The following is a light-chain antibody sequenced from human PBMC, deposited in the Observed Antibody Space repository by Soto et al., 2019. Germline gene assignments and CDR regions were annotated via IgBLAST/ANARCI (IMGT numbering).Light chain of an antibody. V-gene: IGLV2-23*02. J-gene: IGLJ3*02. Sequence: QSVLTQPASVSGSPGQSITISWTGTSSDVGSYNLVSWYQQHPGKAPKVMIYEVSKRPSGVSNRFSGSKSGNTASLTISGLQADDEADYYCCSYAGSSTWVFGGGTQLTVL. CDR1: SSDVGSYNL. CDR3: CSYAGSSTWV. CDR2: EVS.